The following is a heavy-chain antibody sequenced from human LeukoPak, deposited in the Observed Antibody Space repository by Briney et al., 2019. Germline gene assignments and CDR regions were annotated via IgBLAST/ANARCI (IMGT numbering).Heavy chain of an antibody. J-gene: IGHJ5*02. D-gene: IGHD3-22*01. CDR2: ISSSSSYI. Sequence: GGSLRLSCAASGFAFSSYSMNWVRQAPGKGLEWVSSISSSSSYIYYADSVKGRFTISRDNAKNSLYLQVNSLRAEDTAVYYCARDYYDSSGYYHWFDPWGQGTLVTVSS. CDR3: ARDYYDSSGYYHWFDP. V-gene: IGHV3-21*01. CDR1: GFAFSSYS.